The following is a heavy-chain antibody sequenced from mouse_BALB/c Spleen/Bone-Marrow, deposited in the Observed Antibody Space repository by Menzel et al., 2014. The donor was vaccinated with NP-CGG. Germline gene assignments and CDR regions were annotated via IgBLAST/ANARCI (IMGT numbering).Heavy chain of an antibody. CDR3: ARDLLWYHTFYY. D-gene: IGHD2-1*01. J-gene: IGHJ4*01. CDR1: GFTFSSYA. V-gene: IGHV5-9-4*01. Sequence: EVKVVESGGGLVKTGGSLKLSCAASGFTFSSYAMSWVRQSPEKRLEWVAEISSGGTYTYYPDTVTGRFTISRDNARNTLYLEMSSLRSEETAIYYCARDLLWYHTFYYLGHRTSVTVSS. CDR2: ISSGGTYT.